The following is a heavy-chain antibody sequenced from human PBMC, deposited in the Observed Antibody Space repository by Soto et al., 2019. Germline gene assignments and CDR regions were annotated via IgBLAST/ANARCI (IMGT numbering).Heavy chain of an antibody. CDR1: GFTFSEYW. CDR3: ARGARGYYYMDV. D-gene: IGHD3-3*01. CDR2: LKGDASST. J-gene: IGHJ6*03. Sequence: EVQVEESGGGLVQPGGSLRLSCAASGFTFSEYWMHWVRQAPGKGLVWVSRLKGDASSTNYADSVKGRFTISRDNAKNTAYLDINSLRAEDTAAYYCARGARGYYYMDVWGKGTTVTVSS. V-gene: IGHV3-74*01.